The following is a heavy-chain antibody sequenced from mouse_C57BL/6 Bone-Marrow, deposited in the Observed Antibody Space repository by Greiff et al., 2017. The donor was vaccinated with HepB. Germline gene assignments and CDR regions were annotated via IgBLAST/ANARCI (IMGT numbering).Heavy chain of an antibody. Sequence: QVQLQQSGAELVRPGPSVKMSCKASGYTFTNYWIGWAKQRPGHGLEWIGDIYPGGGYTNYNEKFKGKATLTADKSSSTAYMQFSSLTSEDSAIYYCARHYYGSSFSYWYFDVWGTGTTVTVSS. CDR3: ARHYYGSSFSYWYFDV. J-gene: IGHJ1*03. V-gene: IGHV1-63*01. D-gene: IGHD1-1*01. CDR2: IYPGGGYT. CDR1: GYTFTNYW.